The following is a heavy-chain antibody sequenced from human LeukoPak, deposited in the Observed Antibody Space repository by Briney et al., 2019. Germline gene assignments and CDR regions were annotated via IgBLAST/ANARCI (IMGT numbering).Heavy chain of an antibody. CDR1: GFTFSSYA. Sequence: PGGSLRLSCEASGFTFSSYAMSWVRQAPGKGLEWVSAISGSGGSTYYADSVKGRFTISRDNSKNTLYLQMNSLRAEDTAVYYCAKDQYCTSTSCYVGYWGQGTLVTVSS. J-gene: IGHJ4*02. CDR2: ISGSGGST. V-gene: IGHV3-23*01. CDR3: AKDQYCTSTSCYVGY. D-gene: IGHD2-2*01.